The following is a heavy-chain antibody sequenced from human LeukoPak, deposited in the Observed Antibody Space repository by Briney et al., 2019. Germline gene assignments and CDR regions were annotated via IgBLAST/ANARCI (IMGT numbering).Heavy chain of an antibody. CDR1: GFTLSSHE. CDR3: ARVVSNWGWLDAFDI. D-gene: IGHD7-27*01. V-gene: IGHV3-48*03. Sequence: GGSLRLSCAASGFTLSSHEMNWVRQAPGKGLEWVSYISSSGSTIYYADSVKGRFTISRDSAKNSLYLQMNTLRAEDTAVYYCARVVSNWGWLDAFDIWGQGTMVTVSS. J-gene: IGHJ3*02. CDR2: ISSSGSTI.